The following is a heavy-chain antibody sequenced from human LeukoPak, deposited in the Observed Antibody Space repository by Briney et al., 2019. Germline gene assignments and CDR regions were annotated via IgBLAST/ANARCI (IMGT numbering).Heavy chain of an antibody. V-gene: IGHV4-4*07. Sequence: SETLSLTCTVSGGSISSYYWSWIRQPAGKGLEWIGRIYTSGSTNYNPSLKSRVTMSVDTSKNQFSLKLSSVTAADTAVYYCARVVKGSGQAGLLWFGEYPSWFDPWGQGTLVTVSS. D-gene: IGHD3-10*01. CDR3: ARVVKGSGQAGLLWFGEYPSWFDP. J-gene: IGHJ5*02. CDR1: GGSISSYY. CDR2: IYTSGST.